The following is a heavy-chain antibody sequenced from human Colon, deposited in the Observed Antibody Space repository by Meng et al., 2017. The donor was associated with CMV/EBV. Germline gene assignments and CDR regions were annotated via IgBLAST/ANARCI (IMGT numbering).Heavy chain of an antibody. J-gene: IGHJ4*02. CDR2: IYSGGST. D-gene: IGHD1-26*01. Sequence: QLWESGGGFVQPGGSLRLSCAASGFTVSSTQMSWVRQAPGKGLEWVSVIYSGGSTFYADSVKGRFTISRDNSKNTLYLQMNSLSAEDTAVYYCARGYSGTSSWGQGTLVTVSS. CDR3: ARGYSGTSS. CDR1: GFTVSSTQ. V-gene: IGHV3-66*01.